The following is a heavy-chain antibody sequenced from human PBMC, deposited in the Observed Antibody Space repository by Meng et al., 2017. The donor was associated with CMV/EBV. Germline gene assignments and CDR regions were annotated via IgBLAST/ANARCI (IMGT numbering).Heavy chain of an antibody. CDR3: ARHPAEMVAASYFQH. V-gene: IGHV1-69*05. CDR2: IIPIFGAA. J-gene: IGHJ1*01. CDR1: VGTFSSYA. D-gene: IGHD2-15*01. Sequence: AVGTFSSYAIIWVPRAPGQGLEWMGGIIPIFGAANYAQKFQGRVTITTDESTSTAYMELSSLRSEDTAVYYCARHPAEMVAASYFQHWGQGTLVTVSS.